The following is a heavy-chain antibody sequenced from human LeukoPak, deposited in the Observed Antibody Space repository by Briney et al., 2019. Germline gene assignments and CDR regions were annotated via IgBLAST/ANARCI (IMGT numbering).Heavy chain of an antibody. CDR1: GFTFRSYE. V-gene: IGHV3-48*03. CDR3: ARDRLHYGEYEKTFDY. CDR2: ISSSGSTI. D-gene: IGHD4-17*01. J-gene: IGHJ4*02. Sequence: GGSLRLSCAASGFTFRSYEMNWVRQAPGKGLEWVSYISSSGSTIVYADSVKGRFTISRDNGKNSLYLQMNSLRAEDTAVYYCARDRLHYGEYEKTFDYWGQGTLVTVSS.